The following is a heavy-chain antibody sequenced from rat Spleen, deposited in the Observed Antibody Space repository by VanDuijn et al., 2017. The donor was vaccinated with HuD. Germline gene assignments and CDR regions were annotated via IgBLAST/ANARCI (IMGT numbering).Heavy chain of an antibody. CDR3: ARPDSSLYVMDA. D-gene: IGHD1-2*01. J-gene: IGHJ4*01. CDR2: ITYEGSNT. V-gene: IGHV5-22*01. CDR1: RISFRNYY. Sequence: EVQLVESDGGLVQPGRSLKLSCAASRISFRNYYMAWVRQAPTKGLEWVASITYEGSNTYYGDSVKGRFTISRDNAKSTLYLQMNSLRSEDTATYYCARPDSSLYVMDAWGQGASVTVSS.